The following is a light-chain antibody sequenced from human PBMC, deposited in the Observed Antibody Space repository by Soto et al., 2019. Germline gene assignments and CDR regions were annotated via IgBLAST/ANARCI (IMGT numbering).Light chain of an antibody. CDR2: DVS. CDR3: RSYTSSSAVV. V-gene: IGLV2-14*01. J-gene: IGLJ3*02. Sequence: QSALTQPASVSGSPGQSITISCTGTSSDVGGYNYVSWYQQYPGKAPKLMIYDVSNRPSGVSNRFSGSKSGNTASLTISGLQAEDEADYSCRSYTSSSAVVFGGGTKVTVL. CDR1: SSDVGGYNY.